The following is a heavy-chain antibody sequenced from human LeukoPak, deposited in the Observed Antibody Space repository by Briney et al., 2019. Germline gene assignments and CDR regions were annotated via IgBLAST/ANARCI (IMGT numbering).Heavy chain of an antibody. Sequence: ASVNVSCKASGYTLTDHYIYWVREAPGQGLEWMGWLNPKSGGTNYAQNFQGRVTMTRDTSINTAYMDLSRLTFDDTAVSYCARVTANYATWLDPWGQGTLVTVSS. CDR2: LNPKSGGT. D-gene: IGHD2-2*01. CDR3: ARVTANYATWLDP. CDR1: GYTLTDHY. V-gene: IGHV1-2*02. J-gene: IGHJ5*02.